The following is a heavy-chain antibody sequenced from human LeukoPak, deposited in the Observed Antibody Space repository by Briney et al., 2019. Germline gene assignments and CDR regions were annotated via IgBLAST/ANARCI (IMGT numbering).Heavy chain of an antibody. CDR2: IDGSVK. CDR3: ATSDDSSGSD. J-gene: IGHJ4*02. CDR1: GFTFSGYW. D-gene: IGHD3-22*01. V-gene: IGHV3-7*01. Sequence: PGGSLRLSCAASGFTFSGYWMSWVRQAPGKGLEWVANIDGSVKHYVDSAKGRFTISRDNAKNSLYLQMNYLRAEDTALYYCATSDDSSGSDWGQGTLDTVSS.